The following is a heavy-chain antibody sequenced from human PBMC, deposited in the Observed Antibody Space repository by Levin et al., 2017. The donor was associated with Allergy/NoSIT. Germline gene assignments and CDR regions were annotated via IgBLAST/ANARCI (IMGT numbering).Heavy chain of an antibody. CDR2: IYSSGST. D-gene: IGHD6-13*01. CDR3: ATTVNSNWQNDY. J-gene: IGHJ4*02. Sequence: GSLRLSCAASGFTVSSSYLSWVRQAPGKGLEWVSIIYSSGSTYYADSVKGRFTISRDNSKNTLYLQMNSLRAEDTAVYYCATTVNSNWQNDYWGQGTLVTVSS. CDR1: GFTVSSSY. V-gene: IGHV3-53*01.